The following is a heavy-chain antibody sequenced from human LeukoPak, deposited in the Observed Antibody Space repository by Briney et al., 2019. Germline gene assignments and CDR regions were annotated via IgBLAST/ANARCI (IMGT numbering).Heavy chain of an antibody. CDR3: AASSRAILSVGSRYYMDV. CDR1: GFTFTSSA. J-gene: IGHJ6*03. D-gene: IGHD2-15*01. V-gene: IGHV1-58*02. Sequence: SVKVSCKASGFTFTSSAMQWVRQARGQRLEWIGWIVVGSGNTNYAQKSQERVTITRDMSTSTAYMELSSLRSEDTAVYYCAASSRAILSVGSRYYMDVWGKGTTVTVSS. CDR2: IVVGSGNT.